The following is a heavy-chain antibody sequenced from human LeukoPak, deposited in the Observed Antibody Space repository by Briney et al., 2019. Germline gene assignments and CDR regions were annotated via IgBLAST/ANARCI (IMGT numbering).Heavy chain of an antibody. Sequence: GGSLRLSCAASGFTFSSYSMNWVRQAPGKGLEWVSYISSSSSTIYYADSVKGRFTISRDNAKNSLYLQMNSLRAEDTAVYYCAKGAIQYASSPEAFDIWGQGTTVTVSS. J-gene: IGHJ3*02. V-gene: IGHV3-48*04. CDR2: ISSSSSTI. CDR3: AKGAIQYASSPEAFDI. D-gene: IGHD6-6*01. CDR1: GFTFSSYS.